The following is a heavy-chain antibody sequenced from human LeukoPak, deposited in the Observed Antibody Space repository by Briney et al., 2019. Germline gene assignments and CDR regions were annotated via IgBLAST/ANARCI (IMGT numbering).Heavy chain of an antibody. Sequence: GGSLRLSCAASGFTFSNYAMTWVRQAPGKGLEWVSVIYSGGSTYYADSVKGRFTISRDNSKNTLYLQMNSLRAEDTAVYYCAREDCSGGSCYIYNGMDVWGQGTTVTVSS. J-gene: IGHJ6*02. V-gene: IGHV3-53*01. CDR3: AREDCSGGSCYIYNGMDV. CDR2: IYSGGST. CDR1: GFTFSNYA. D-gene: IGHD2-15*01.